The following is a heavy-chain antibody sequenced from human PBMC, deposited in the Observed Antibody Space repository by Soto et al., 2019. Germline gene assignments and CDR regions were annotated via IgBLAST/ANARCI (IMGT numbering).Heavy chain of an antibody. Sequence: EVQLVQSGAEVKKPGESLKISCKGSGYSFSNYWIAWVRQMPGKGLEWMGIIFPADSDTKYSPSFQGQVTISADKSISTAYLQGSSLKASDTAMYYCASSVVVPSTMNYFDYWGQGSLVTVSS. CDR1: GYSFSNYW. CDR3: ASSVVVPSTMNYFDY. D-gene: IGHD2-15*01. V-gene: IGHV5-51*01. J-gene: IGHJ4*02. CDR2: IFPADSDT.